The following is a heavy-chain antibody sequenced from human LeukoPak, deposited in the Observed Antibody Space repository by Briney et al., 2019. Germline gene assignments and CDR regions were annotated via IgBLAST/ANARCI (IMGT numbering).Heavy chain of an antibody. D-gene: IGHD7-27*01. J-gene: IGHJ4*02. CDR1: GFTFSSYA. CDR2: ISGGGDGT. Sequence: GGTLRLSCAASGFTFSSYAMSWVRQAPGKGLEWVSAISGGGDGTYYADSVKGRFTISRDNSKNTLYLQMNSLRAEDTAVYYCAKARKWGRVLGYWGQGTLVTVSS. V-gene: IGHV3-23*01. CDR3: AKARKWGRVLGY.